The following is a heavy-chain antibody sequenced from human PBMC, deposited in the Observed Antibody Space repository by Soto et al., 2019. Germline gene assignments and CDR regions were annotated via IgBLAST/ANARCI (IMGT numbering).Heavy chain of an antibody. J-gene: IGHJ6*02. CDR2: ISGSGGST. CDR3: AKPVRAGSSWPRDAYYYGMDV. D-gene: IGHD6-13*01. Sequence: EVQLLESGGGLVQPGGSLRLSCAASGFTFSSYAMSWVRQAPGKGLEWVSAISGSGGSTYYADSVKGRFTISRDNSKNTLYLQMNSLRAEDTAVYYCAKPVRAGSSWPRDAYYYGMDVWGQGTTVTVSS. CDR1: GFTFSSYA. V-gene: IGHV3-23*01.